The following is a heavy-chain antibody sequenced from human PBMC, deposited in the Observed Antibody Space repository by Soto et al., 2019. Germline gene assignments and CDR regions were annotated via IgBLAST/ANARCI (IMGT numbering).Heavy chain of an antibody. CDR1: GFAFSSYA. CDR3: VKDRYIDY. CDR2: ISSNGGST. V-gene: IGHV3-64D*06. J-gene: IGHJ4*02. Sequence: GGSLRLSCSVFGFAFSSYAMHWVRQAPGKGLQYVSSISSNGGSTYYADSVKGRFTISRDNSKNTLYLQMSSLRVEDTALYYCVKDRYIDYWGQGNLVTVSS.